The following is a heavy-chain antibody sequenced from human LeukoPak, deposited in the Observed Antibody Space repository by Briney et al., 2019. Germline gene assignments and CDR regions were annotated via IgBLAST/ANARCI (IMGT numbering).Heavy chain of an antibody. CDR3: ASRWLVRDAFDV. V-gene: IGHV3-21*01. J-gene: IGHJ3*01. CDR1: GFTFSSYS. Sequence: GGSLRLSCAASGFTFSSYSMNWVRQAPGKGLEWVSSISSSSSYIYYADSVKGRFTISRDNAKNSLYLQMNSLRAEDTGVYYCASRWLVRDAFDVWGQGTMVTVSS. D-gene: IGHD6-19*01. CDR2: ISSSSSYI.